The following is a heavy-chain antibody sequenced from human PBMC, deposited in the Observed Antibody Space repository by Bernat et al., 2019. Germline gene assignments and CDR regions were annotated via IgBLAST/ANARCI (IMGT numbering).Heavy chain of an antibody. CDR1: GFTFSSYG. Sequence: QVQLVESGGGVVQPGRSLRLSCAASGFTFSSYGMHWVRQAPGKGLEWVAVIWYDGSNKYYADSVKGRFTISRDNSKNTLYLQMNSLRAEDTAVYYCARDLMITFGGPLGGAFDIWGQGTMVTVSS. J-gene: IGHJ3*02. CDR2: IWYDGSNK. CDR3: ARDLMITFGGPLGGAFDI. D-gene: IGHD3-16*01. V-gene: IGHV3-33*01.